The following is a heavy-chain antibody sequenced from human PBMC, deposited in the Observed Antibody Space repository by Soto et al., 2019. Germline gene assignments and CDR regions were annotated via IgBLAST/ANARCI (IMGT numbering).Heavy chain of an antibody. J-gene: IGHJ4*02. CDR3: ARRRLRFLEWPIRGYFDY. D-gene: IGHD3-3*01. CDR2: IYYSGST. CDR1: GGSISSSSYY. Sequence: QLQLQKSGPGLVKPSETLSLTCTVSGGSISSSSYYWGWIRQPPGKGLEWIGSIYYSGSTYYNPSLKSRVTISVDTSKNQFSLKLSSVTAADTAVYYCARRRLRFLEWPIRGYFDYWGQGTLVTVSS. V-gene: IGHV4-39*01.